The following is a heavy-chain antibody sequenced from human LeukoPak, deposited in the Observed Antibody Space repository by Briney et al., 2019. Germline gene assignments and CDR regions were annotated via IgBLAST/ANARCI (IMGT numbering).Heavy chain of an antibody. CDR3: ARVLATRQHYHYYIDV. CDR2: ISNSGRTI. V-gene: IGHV3-11*04. CDR1: GVTFSDHY. D-gene: IGHD3-3*02. Sequence: AGSLTLSCAASGVTFSDHYMSWIRQPPGKGLEWVSYISNSGRTIYYANSLKGRFTISRGNAENSLYLQMNSLRAEDTAVYYCARVLATRQHYHYYIDVWGKGTTVTVSS. J-gene: IGHJ6*03.